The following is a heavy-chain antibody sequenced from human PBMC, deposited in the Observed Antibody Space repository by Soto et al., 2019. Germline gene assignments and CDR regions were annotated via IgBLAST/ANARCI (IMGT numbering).Heavy chain of an antibody. CDR3: VRDGLVSSARYSFDY. V-gene: IGHV1-2*02. J-gene: IGHJ4*02. CDR1: GYTFTDCY. D-gene: IGHD6-13*01. CDR2: INPKSGGT. Sequence: QVQLVQSGAEVKKPGPSVKVSCKASGYTFTDCYVHWVRQAPGQGLEWMGWINPKSGGTNIAQRFKGRVNMTRDMSISTVYMEMNRLKSDDTAVYYCVRDGLVSSARYSFDYWCQGNLVTVSS.